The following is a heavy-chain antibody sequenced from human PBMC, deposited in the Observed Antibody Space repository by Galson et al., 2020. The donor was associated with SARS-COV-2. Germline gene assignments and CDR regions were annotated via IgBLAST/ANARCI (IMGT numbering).Heavy chain of an antibody. CDR1: GFTFTSYV. V-gene: IGHV3-23*01. CDR2: ISGGGDRT. CDR3: ARESHWPQPSLDY. J-gene: IGHJ4*02. Sequence: GGSLRLSCAASGFTFTSYVMNWVRQAPGRGLEWVSGISGGGDRTYYIDSVKGHFTIFRDNSKNTLYLQMNSLRAEDTAVYYCARESHWPQPSLDYWGQGTLVTVSS. D-gene: IGHD1-1*01.